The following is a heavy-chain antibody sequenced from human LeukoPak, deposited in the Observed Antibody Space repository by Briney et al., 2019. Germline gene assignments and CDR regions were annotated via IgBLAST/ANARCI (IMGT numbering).Heavy chain of an antibody. J-gene: IGHJ4*02. CDR1: GFTVSSNY. CDR2: IYNGGST. D-gene: IGHD3-10*01. Sequence: PGGSLRLSCAASGFTVSSNYMSWVRQAPGKGLEWVSVIYNGGSTYYADSVKGRFTISRDNSKNTLYLQMNSLRAEDTAVYYCASGDHLYYFDYWGQGTLVTVPS. CDR3: ASGDHLYYFDY. V-gene: IGHV3-66*01.